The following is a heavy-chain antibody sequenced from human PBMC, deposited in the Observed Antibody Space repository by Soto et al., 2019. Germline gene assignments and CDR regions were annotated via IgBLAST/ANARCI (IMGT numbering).Heavy chain of an antibody. Sequence: QVQLVESGGGVVQPGRSLSLSCAASGFTFSSYAMHWVRQAPGKGLEWVAVISYDGSNKYYADSVKGRFTISSDNSKNTLYLQMNSLRAEDTAVYYCARDPLWGTAMVLWYFDLWGRGTLVTVSS. CDR1: GFTFSSYA. CDR3: ARDPLWGTAMVLWYFDL. V-gene: IGHV3-30-3*01. CDR2: ISYDGSNK. J-gene: IGHJ2*01. D-gene: IGHD5-18*01.